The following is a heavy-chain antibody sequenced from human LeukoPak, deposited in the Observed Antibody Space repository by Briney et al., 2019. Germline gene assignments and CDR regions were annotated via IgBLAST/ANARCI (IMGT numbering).Heavy chain of an antibody. CDR1: GYTFTGYC. D-gene: IGHD3-22*01. V-gene: IGHV1-2*06. Sequence: GASVKVSCKASGYTFTGYCVHWVRQAPGQGLEWIGRINPNADITTYAQKFQGRVTVTRDTSINTAYMELSSLRCGDTAVYYCVRSRLDGYDSGGYLYYFDYWGQGTLVTVSS. J-gene: IGHJ4*02. CDR2: INPNADIT. CDR3: VRSRLDGYDSGGYLYYFDY.